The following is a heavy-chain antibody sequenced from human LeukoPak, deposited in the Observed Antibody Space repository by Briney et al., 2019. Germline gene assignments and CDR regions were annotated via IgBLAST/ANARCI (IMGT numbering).Heavy chain of an antibody. D-gene: IGHD2-15*01. V-gene: IGHV3-23*01. CDR3: AKDPRYCSGGSCFDGPNWFDP. CDR1: GFTFSSYA. J-gene: IGHJ5*02. Sequence: GGSLRLSCAASGFTFSSYAMSWVRQAPGKGLEWVSAISGSGGGTYYADSVKGRFTISRDNSKNTLYLQMNSLRAEDTAVYYCAKDPRYCSGGSCFDGPNWFDPWGQGTLVTVSS. CDR2: ISGSGGGT.